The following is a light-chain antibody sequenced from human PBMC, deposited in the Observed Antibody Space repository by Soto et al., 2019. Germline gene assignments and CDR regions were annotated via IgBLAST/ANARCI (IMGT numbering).Light chain of an antibody. J-gene: IGKJ1*01. V-gene: IGKV3-15*01. CDR2: GAS. CDR3: QQYNNWPPWT. Sequence: IGLTQSPGTLSLSPGERATLSCRAIQSVSNNYLAWYQQKPGQAPRLLIYGASTRATGIPARFSGSGSGTEFTLTISSLQSEDFAVYYCQQYNNWPPWTFGQGTKVDIK. CDR1: QSVSNN.